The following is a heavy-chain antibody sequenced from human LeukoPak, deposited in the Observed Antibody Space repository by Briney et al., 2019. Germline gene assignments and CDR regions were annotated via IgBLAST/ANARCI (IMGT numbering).Heavy chain of an antibody. CDR3: ARMQDWNWFDP. V-gene: IGHV1-46*01. CDR1: GYTFTTYY. CDR2: INPSGGST. D-gene: IGHD3-9*01. Sequence: ASVKVSCKASGYTFTTYYMHWVRQAPGQGLEWMGIINPSGGSTSYAQKFQGRVTMTRDTSTSSVYMELSSLRSEDTAVYYCARMQDWNWFDPWGQGTLVTVSS. J-gene: IGHJ5*02.